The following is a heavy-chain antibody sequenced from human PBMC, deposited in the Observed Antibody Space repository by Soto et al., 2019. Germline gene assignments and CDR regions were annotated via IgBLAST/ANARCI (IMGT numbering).Heavy chain of an antibody. CDR1: GYTFTSYG. J-gene: IGHJ6*03. D-gene: IGHD6-13*01. CDR2: ISAYNGNT. Sequence: QVQLVQSGAEVKKPGASVKVSCKASGYTFTSYGISWVRQAPGQGLEWMGWISAYNGNTNYAQKLQGRVTMTTDTSTSTAYMELRSLRSDDTAVYYCARDSSSLYYYYDYYYMDVWGKGTTVTVSS. V-gene: IGHV1-18*01. CDR3: ARDSSSLYYYYDYYYMDV.